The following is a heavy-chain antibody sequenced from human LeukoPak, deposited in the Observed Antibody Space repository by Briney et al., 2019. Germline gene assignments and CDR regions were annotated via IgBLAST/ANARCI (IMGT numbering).Heavy chain of an antibody. CDR2: ISSSGSTI. V-gene: IGHV3-11*04. J-gene: IGHJ4*02. CDR1: GFTFSDYY. D-gene: IGHD4-11*01. Sequence: GGSLRLPCASSGFTFSDYYMSWIRQAPGKGLEWVSYISSSGSTIYYADSVKGRFTISRDNAKNSLYLQMNSLRAEDTAVYYCARDQDYSNYGDYWGQGTLVTVSS. CDR3: ARDQDYSNYGDY.